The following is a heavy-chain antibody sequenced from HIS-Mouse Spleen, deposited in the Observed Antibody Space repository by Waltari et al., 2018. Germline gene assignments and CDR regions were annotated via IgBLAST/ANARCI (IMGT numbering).Heavy chain of an antibody. Sequence: QVQLVESGGGVVQPGRSLGPSCAASGFTFSSYAMHWVRQAPGKGLEWVAVISYDGSNKYYADSVKGRFTISRDNSKNTLYLQMNSLRAEDTAVYYCAKDKHHAFDYWGQGTLVTVSS. CDR1: GFTFSSYA. CDR3: AKDKHHAFDY. V-gene: IGHV3-30*18. J-gene: IGHJ4*02. CDR2: ISYDGSNK.